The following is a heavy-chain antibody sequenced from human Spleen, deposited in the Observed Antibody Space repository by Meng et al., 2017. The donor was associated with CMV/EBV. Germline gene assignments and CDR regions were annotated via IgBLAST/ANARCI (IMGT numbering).Heavy chain of an antibody. V-gene: IGHV5-51*01. D-gene: IGHD2-2*02. J-gene: IGHJ4*02. CDR2: TYPGDSDT. CDR3: AISGYCSSTSCYRVSYFDY. CDR1: FPSDW. Sequence: FPSDWIGWGRQMPGKGLEWMGITYPGDSDTRYSPSFQGQVTISADKSISTAYLQWSSLKASDTAMYYCAISGYCSSTSCYRVSYFDYWGQGHLVTVSS.